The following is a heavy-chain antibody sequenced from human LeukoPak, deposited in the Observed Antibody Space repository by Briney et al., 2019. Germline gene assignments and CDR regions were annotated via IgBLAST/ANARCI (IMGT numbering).Heavy chain of an antibody. J-gene: IGHJ6*03. CDR3: ARMGTMGAASYNSYYYYMDV. D-gene: IGHD2-15*01. CDR2: IKEDGSER. V-gene: IGHV3-7*01. CDR1: GFTPCRYW. Sequence: PGGSLRHSRGGSGFTPCRYWMTGVRPAPGKGLAWVANIKEDGSERHYVDSVKGRFTISRDNAENSLYLQMNSLRAEDTAVYYCARMGTMGAASYNSYYYYMDVWGKGTTVTVSS.